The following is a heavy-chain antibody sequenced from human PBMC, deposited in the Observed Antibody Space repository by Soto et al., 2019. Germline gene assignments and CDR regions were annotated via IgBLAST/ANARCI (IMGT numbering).Heavy chain of an antibody. D-gene: IGHD2-21*02. CDR3: ARQPLAYCGGDCYSRDWYFDL. Sequence: GESLKISCKGSGYSFTSYWIGWVRQMPGKGLEWMGIIYPGDSDTRYSPSFQGQVTISADKSISTAYLQWSSLKASDTAMYYCARQPLAYCGGDCYSRDWYFDLWGRGTLVTVSS. V-gene: IGHV5-51*01. J-gene: IGHJ2*01. CDR1: GYSFTSYW. CDR2: IYPGDSDT.